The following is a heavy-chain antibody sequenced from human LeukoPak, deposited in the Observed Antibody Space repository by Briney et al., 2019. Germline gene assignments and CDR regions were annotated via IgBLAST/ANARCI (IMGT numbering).Heavy chain of an antibody. J-gene: IGHJ6*03. Sequence: SVKVSCKASGGTFSSYAISWVRQAPGQGLEWMGGIIPIFGTANYAQKFQGRVTITTDESTSTAYMELSSLRSEDTAVYYCARDLGRAFYYYYYMDVWGKGTTVTVSS. CDR2: IIPIFGTA. V-gene: IGHV1-69*05. CDR3: ARDLGRAFYYYYYMDV. CDR1: GGTFSSYA.